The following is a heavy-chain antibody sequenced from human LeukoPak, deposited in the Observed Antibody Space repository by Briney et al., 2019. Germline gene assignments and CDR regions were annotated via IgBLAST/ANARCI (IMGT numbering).Heavy chain of an antibody. V-gene: IGHV4-39*07. CDR1: GGSISSSSYY. CDR2: IYYSGST. CDR3: ARREIYCSSTSCGNDY. J-gene: IGHJ4*02. D-gene: IGHD2-2*01. Sequence: SETLSLTCTVSGGSISSSSYYWGWIRQPPGKGLEWIGSIYYSGSTYYNPSLKSRVTISVDTSKNQFSLKLSSVTAVDTAVYYCARREIYCSSTSCGNDYWGQGTLVTVSS.